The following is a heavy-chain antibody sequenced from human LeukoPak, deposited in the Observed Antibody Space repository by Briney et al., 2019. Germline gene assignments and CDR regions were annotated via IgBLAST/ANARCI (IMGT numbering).Heavy chain of an antibody. J-gene: IGHJ4*02. CDR3: ARDWTGGSHDY. D-gene: IGHD1-26*01. V-gene: IGHV1-2*06. CDR1: GYTITAYY. CDR2: INPKSGGT. Sequence: ASVKVSCKASGYTITAYYIHWVRQAPGQGLEWMGQINPKSGGTKYAQKFQGRVTMTRDTSSNTAYMELSGLRSDDTTMYYCARDWTGGSHDYRGQGTLVTVSS.